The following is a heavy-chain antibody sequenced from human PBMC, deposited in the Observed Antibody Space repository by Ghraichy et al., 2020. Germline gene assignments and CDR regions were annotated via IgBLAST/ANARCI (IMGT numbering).Heavy chain of an antibody. J-gene: IGHJ6*03. D-gene: IGHD5/OR15-5a*01. Sequence: SETLSLTCNVPAYSMKTYYWSWILQSPGKRLEWLGYNFYYASAKYNPSLESRATISIDTSKNQFSLRLRSVTAADTAVYYCARLGLGHYMDVWGKGTTVIVS. CDR3: ARLGLGHYMDV. V-gene: IGHV4-59*08. CDR1: AYSMKTYY. CDR2: NFYYASA.